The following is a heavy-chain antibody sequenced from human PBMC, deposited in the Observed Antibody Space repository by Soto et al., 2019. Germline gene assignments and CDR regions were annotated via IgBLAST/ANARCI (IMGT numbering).Heavy chain of an antibody. V-gene: IGHV3-23*01. CDR2: ISGGGGVST. CDR3: AKDAISMVRGVNNWFDP. CDR1: GFTFSSYA. D-gene: IGHD3-10*01. Sequence: EVQLLESGGGLVQPGGSLTLSCAASGFTFSSYAMTWVRQAPGKGLEWVSGISGGGGVSTYYAHSVKGRFTISRDNSMNTLYLQMNKLRAEDTAVYYCAKDAISMVRGVNNWFDPWGQGTLVTVSS. J-gene: IGHJ5*02.